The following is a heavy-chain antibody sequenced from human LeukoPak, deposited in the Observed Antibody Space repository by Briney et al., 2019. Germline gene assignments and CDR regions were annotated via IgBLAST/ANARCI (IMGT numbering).Heavy chain of an antibody. J-gene: IGHJ3*02. D-gene: IGHD2-2*01. CDR1: GDSISIYY. CDR3: ATRYCSSTSCYGTDAFDI. Sequence: SETLSLTCAVSGDSISIYYWTWIRQPPGKGLEWIGRVSTSGNTNYNPSLKSRVAMSLDTSKNQFSLKLSSVTAADTAVYYCATRYCSSTSCYGTDAFDIWGQGTMVTVSS. CDR2: VSTSGNT. V-gene: IGHV4-4*07.